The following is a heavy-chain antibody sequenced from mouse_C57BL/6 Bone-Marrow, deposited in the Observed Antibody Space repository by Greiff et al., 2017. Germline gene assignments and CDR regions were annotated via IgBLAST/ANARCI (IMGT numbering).Heavy chain of an antibody. CDR2: LDPANGNT. J-gene: IGHJ4*01. CDR3: ARCSIYYAMDY. Sequence: EVKLMESVAELVRPGASVKLSCKASGFNFKNTYMHWVKQRPEQGLEWIGRLDPANGNTKYAPQFQGKATITADSSSNTAYLQLSILTSEDTAISYCARCSIYYAMDYWGQGTSVTVSS. D-gene: IGHD1-1*01. V-gene: IGHV14-3*01. CDR1: GFNFKNTY.